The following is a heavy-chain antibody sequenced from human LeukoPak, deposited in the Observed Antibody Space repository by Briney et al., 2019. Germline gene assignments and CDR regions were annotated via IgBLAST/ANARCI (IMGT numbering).Heavy chain of an antibody. CDR2: IIPILGIA. Sequence: GSSVKVSCKASGGTFSSYAISWVRQAPGQGLEWMGRIIPILGIANYAQKFQGRVTITADKSTSTAYMELSSLRSEDTAVYYCARDGYTIFGVVPPERIHGMDVWGQGTTVTASS. V-gene: IGHV1-69*04. CDR1: GGTFSSYA. CDR3: ARDGYTIFGVVPPERIHGMDV. D-gene: IGHD3-3*01. J-gene: IGHJ6*02.